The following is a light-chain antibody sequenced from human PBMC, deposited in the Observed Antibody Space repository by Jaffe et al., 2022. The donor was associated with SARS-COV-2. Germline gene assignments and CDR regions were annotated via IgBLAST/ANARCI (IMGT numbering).Light chain of an antibody. CDR3: ASWDNSLNGWV. CDR2: DDN. CDR1: SSNIGTYT. J-gene: IGLJ3*02. Sequence: QSVLIQPPSASATPGQRVTISCSGGSSNIGTYTVNWYQQLPGMAPKLLIKDDNQRPSGVPDRFSGSKSGTSASLAISGLQSEDEAAYYCASWDNSLNGWVFGGGTKLTV. V-gene: IGLV1-44*01.